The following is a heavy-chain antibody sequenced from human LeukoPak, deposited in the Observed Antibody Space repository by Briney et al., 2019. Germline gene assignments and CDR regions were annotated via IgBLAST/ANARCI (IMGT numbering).Heavy chain of an antibody. CDR3: AKDGIVGAHMDV. V-gene: IGHV3-30*18. J-gene: IGHJ6*02. Sequence: GGSLRLSCAASGFTFSSYGMHWVRQAPGKGLEWVAVISYDGSNKYHADSVKGRFTISRDNSKNTLYLQMNSLRAEDTAVYYCAKDGIVGAHMDVWGQGTTVTVSS. CDR1: GFTFSSYG. D-gene: IGHD1-26*01. CDR2: ISYDGSNK.